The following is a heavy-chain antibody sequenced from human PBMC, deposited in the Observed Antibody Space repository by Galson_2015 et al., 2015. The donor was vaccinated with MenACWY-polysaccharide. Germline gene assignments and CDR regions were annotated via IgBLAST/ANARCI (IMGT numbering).Heavy chain of an antibody. J-gene: IGHJ6*02. CDR1: GFTFSNAW. CDR2: IKSKTDGGTT. Sequence: SLRLSCAASGFTFSNAWMSWVRQAPGKGLEWVGRIKSKTDGGTTDYAAPVKGRFTISRDDSKNTLYLQMNSLKASDTAMYYCARHVSGWLQFGHYYGMDVWGQGTTVTVSS. D-gene: IGHD5-24*01. CDR3: ARHVSGWLQFGHYYGMDV. V-gene: IGHV3-15*01.